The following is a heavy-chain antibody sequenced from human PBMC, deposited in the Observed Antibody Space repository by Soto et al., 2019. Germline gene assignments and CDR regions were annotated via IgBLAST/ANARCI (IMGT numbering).Heavy chain of an antibody. CDR1: GFTFSSSG. CDR2: IWYDGSNK. D-gene: IGHD1-26*01. Sequence: QVQLVESGGGVVQPGRSLRLSCAASGFTFSSSGMHWVRQAPGKGLEWVAVIWYDGSNKYYADSVKGRFTISRDNSKNTLYLQMNSLSAEDTAVYYWARLVVGANQEVFKYWGQGTLVTVSS. J-gene: IGHJ4*02. V-gene: IGHV3-33*01. CDR3: ARLVVGANQEVFKY.